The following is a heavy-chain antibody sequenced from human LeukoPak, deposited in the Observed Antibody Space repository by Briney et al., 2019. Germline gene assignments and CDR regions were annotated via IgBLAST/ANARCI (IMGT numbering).Heavy chain of an antibody. CDR3: ARVMVVAGHYYYYYGMDV. D-gene: IGHD2-15*01. J-gene: IGHJ6*04. CDR1: GFTFSSFE. V-gene: IGHV3-48*03. Sequence: GGSLRLSCAAFGFTFSSFEMNWVRQAPGKGLEWVSYISSSGSNMYYADSVKGRFTISRDNARNSLHLQMHSLRAEDTAVYHCARVMVVAGHYYYYYGMDVWGKGTTVTVSS. CDR2: ISSSGSNM.